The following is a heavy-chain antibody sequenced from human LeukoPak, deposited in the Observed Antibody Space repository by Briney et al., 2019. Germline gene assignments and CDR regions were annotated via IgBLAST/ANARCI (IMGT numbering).Heavy chain of an antibody. CDR3: ARNNGMDV. Sequence: GGSLRLSCVASGFSFGKYWMSWVRQAPGKGLEWVANIKLDGSEKNYVDSVKGRFTISRDNTKNSLYLQMNSLRAEDTALYHCARNNGMDVWGQGTTVIVSS. CDR2: IKLDGSEK. V-gene: IGHV3-7*03. J-gene: IGHJ6*02. CDR1: GFSFGKYW.